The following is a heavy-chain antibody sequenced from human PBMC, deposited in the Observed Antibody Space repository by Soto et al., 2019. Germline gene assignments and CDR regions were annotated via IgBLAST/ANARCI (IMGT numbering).Heavy chain of an antibody. CDR2: IYYSGST. CDR3: ATSNWFDP. CDR1: GGSISSSSYY. Sequence: QLQLQESGPGLVKPSETLSLTCTVSGGSISSSSYYWGWIRQPPGKGLEWIGIIYYSGSTYYNPSPKCRVTISVDTSKNQFSLKLSSVSATDTAVYYCATSNWFDPWGQGTLVTVSS. V-gene: IGHV4-39*01. J-gene: IGHJ5*02.